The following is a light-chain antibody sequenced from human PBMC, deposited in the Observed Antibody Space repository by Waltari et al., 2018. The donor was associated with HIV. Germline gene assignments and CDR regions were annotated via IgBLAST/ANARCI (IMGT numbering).Light chain of an antibody. CDR3: SAWDSSLEAWV. CDR2: RNN. J-gene: IGLJ3*02. V-gene: IGLV10-54*01. CDR1: TINVGNQG. Sequence: QAGLTQPPSVSKGLRQTATLTCTGNTINVGNQGAAWLQQHQGHPPKLLSYRNNNRPAGISERLSASRSGNTASLTIAELQPDDEADYYCSAWDSSLEAWVFGGGTKLTVL.